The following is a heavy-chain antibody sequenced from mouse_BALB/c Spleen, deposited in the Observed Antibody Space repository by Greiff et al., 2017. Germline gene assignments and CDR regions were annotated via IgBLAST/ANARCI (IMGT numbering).Heavy chain of an antibody. CDR3: ARDRGKITTATGAMDY. CDR1: GFTFSDYY. D-gene: IGHD1-2*01. CDR2: ISDGGSYT. J-gene: IGHJ4*01. Sequence: EVKLVESGGGLVKPGGSLKLSCAASGFTFSDYYMYWVRQTPEKRLEWVATISDGGSYTYYPDSVKGRFTISRDNAKNNLYLQMSSLKSEDTAMYYCARDRGKITTATGAMDYWGQGTSVTVSS. V-gene: IGHV5-4*02.